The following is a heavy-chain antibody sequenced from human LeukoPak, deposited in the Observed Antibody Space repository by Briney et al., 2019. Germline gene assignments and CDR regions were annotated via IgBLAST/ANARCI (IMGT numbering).Heavy chain of an antibody. CDR1: GGSFTAYY. J-gene: IGHJ6*03. CDR3: ARELYYYDSSGYYSANYYYYYYMDV. D-gene: IGHD3-22*01. Sequence: SETLSLTCAVYGGSFTAYYWSWIRQPAGKGLEWIGRIYTSGSTNYNPSLKSRVTISVDTSKNQFSLKLSSVTAADTAVYYCARELYYYDSSGYYSANYYYYYYMDVWGKGTTVTISS. V-gene: IGHV4-4*07. CDR2: IYTSGST.